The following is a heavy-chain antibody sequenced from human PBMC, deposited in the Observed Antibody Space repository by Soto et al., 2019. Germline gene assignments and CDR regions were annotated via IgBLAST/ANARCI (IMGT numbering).Heavy chain of an antibody. CDR1: GGSISSSSYY. V-gene: IGHV4-39*07. Sequence: PSETLSLTCTVSGGSISSSSYYWGWIRQPPGKGLEWIGSIYYSGSTNYNPSLKSRVTISVDTSKNQFSLKLSSVTAADTAVYYCARARIAAAGTFDYWGQGTLVTVSS. J-gene: IGHJ4*02. CDR2: IYYSGST. D-gene: IGHD6-13*01. CDR3: ARARIAAAGTFDY.